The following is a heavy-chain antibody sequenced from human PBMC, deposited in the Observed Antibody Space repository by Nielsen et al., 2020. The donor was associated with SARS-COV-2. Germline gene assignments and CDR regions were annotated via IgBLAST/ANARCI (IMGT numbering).Heavy chain of an antibody. V-gene: IGHV3-9*01. J-gene: IGHJ3*02. CDR3: ARDHTSGSYSGAFDI. D-gene: IGHD1-26*01. CDR1: GFTFDDYA. CDR2: ISWNSGSI. Sequence: SLKISCAASGFTFDDYAMHWVRQAPGKGLEWVSGISWNSGSIGYADSVKGRFTISRDNAKNSLYLQMNSLRAEDTALYYCARDHTSGSYSGAFDIWGQGTMVTVSS.